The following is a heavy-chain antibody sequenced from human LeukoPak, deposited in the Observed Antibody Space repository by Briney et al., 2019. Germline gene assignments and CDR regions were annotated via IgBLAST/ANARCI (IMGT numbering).Heavy chain of an antibody. CDR1: GFTFSDHY. J-gene: IGHJ4*02. Sequence: GGSLRLSCAASGFTFSDHYMGCVRQAPGKGLEWVGRTRNKANSYTTEYAASGKGRFTISRDESKNSLYLQMNSLNTEDTAVYYCARAISDSNGYYYFDYWGQGTLVTVSS. D-gene: IGHD3-22*01. V-gene: IGHV3-72*01. CDR2: TRNKANSYTT. CDR3: ARAISDSNGYYYFDY.